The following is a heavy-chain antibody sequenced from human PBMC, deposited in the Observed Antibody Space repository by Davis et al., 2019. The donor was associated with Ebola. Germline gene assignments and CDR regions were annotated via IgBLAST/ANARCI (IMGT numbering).Heavy chain of an antibody. CDR3: ARDLGSSGYYFDY. CDR2: MNPNSGST. D-gene: IGHD3-22*01. CDR1: GYTFTSYD. J-gene: IGHJ4*02. Sequence: ASVKVSCKASGYTFTSYDINWVRQATGQGLEWMGWMNPNSGSTSYAQKFQGRVTMTRDTSTSTVYMQLSSLRSEDTAVYYCARDLGSSGYYFDYWGQGTLVTVSS. V-gene: IGHV1-8*01.